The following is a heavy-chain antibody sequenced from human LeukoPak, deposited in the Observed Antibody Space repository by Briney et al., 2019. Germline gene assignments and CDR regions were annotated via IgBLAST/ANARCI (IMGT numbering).Heavy chain of an antibody. V-gene: IGHV1-69*13. CDR2: IIPIFGTA. Sequence: SVKVSCKVSGYTLTELSMHWVRQAPGQGLEWMGGIIPIFGTANYAQKFQGRVTITADESTCTAYMELSSLRSEDTAVYYCATTKIWSGYYSSGYYFDYWGQGTLVTVSS. CDR3: ATTKIWSGYYSSGYYFDY. D-gene: IGHD3-3*01. CDR1: GYTLTELS. J-gene: IGHJ4*02.